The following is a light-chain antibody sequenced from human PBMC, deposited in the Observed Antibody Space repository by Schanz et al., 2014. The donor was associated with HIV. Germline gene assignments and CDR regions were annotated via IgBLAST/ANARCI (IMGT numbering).Light chain of an antibody. CDR2: GVS. J-gene: IGKJ2*01. V-gene: IGKV3-20*01. Sequence: EIVLTQSPGTLSLSPGERATLSCRASQSVSSSYLAWYQQKPGQAPRLLIFGVSSRAMGIPDRFSGGGTGTDFTLTISRLEPEDFAVYYCQHYGTFGQGTKLEIK. CDR3: QHYGT. CDR1: QSVSSSY.